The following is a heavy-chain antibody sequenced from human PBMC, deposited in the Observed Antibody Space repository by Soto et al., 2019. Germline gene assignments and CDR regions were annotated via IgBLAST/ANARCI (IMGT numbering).Heavy chain of an antibody. V-gene: IGHV3-7*04. D-gene: IGHD3-10*01. CDR3: VRDVPPGSGGLYLDAFDI. Sequence: EMQLVESGGGLVQPGVSLRLSCAASESTFSYYWMTWVRQAPGKGLEWVANIKRDGSQMYYLDDVRGRFTISRDNSKNSLYLQMNNLRAEDTALYYCVRDVPPGSGGLYLDAFDIWCQGTIVTVSS. J-gene: IGHJ3*02. CDR2: IKRDGSQM. CDR1: ESTFSYYW.